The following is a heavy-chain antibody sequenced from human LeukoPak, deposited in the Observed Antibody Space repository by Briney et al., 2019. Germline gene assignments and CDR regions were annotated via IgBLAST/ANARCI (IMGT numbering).Heavy chain of an antibody. Sequence: SETPSLTCAVYGGSFSGYYWSWIRQPPGKGLEWIGEINHSGSTNYNPSLKSRVTISVDTSKNQFSLKLSSVTAADTAVYYCARVRWFGELLYGMDVWGQGTTVTVSS. CDR1: GGSFSGYY. V-gene: IGHV4-34*01. CDR3: ARVRWFGELLYGMDV. J-gene: IGHJ6*02. D-gene: IGHD3-10*01. CDR2: INHSGST.